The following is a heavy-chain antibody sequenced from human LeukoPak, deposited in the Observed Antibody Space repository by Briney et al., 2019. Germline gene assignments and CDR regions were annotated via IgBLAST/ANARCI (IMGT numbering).Heavy chain of an antibody. D-gene: IGHD3-22*01. CDR1: GFTFSSYG. CDR2: IWYDGTNK. Sequence: GGSLRLSCAASGFTFSSYGMHWVCQAAGRGLEWVAVIWYDGTNKYYADSVKGRFTISRDSSKNTLYLQMNSLRVEDTAVYYCARAAYDSTGYLTLWGQGTLVTVSS. V-gene: IGHV3-33*01. J-gene: IGHJ4*02. CDR3: ARAAYDSTGYLTL.